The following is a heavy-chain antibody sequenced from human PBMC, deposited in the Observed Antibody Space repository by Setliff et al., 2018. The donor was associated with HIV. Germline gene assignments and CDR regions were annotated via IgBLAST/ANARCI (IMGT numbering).Heavy chain of an antibody. Sequence: ASVKVSCKASGYTFTTYGISWVRQAPGQGLEWMGWINPNSGGTNYAQKFQGWVTMTRDTSISTAYMELRSLRSDDTAVYFCARLGSGWSDSYYYAMDVWGQGTTVTVSS. V-gene: IGHV1-2*04. CDR2: INPNSGGT. CDR3: ARLGSGWSDSYYYAMDV. CDR1: GYTFTTYG. D-gene: IGHD6-19*01. J-gene: IGHJ6*02.